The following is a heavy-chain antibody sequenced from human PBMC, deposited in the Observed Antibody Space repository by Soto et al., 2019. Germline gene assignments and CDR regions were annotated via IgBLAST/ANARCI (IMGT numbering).Heavy chain of an antibody. Sequence: EVQLVESGGGLVKPGGSLRLSCAASGFTFSSYSMNWVRQAPGKGLEWVSSISSSSSYIYYADSVKGRFTIYRDNAKNSLYLQMNSLRAEDTAVYYCARDAITGTLGYYYYYMDVWGKGTTVTVSS. J-gene: IGHJ6*03. CDR3: ARDAITGTLGYYYYYMDV. CDR1: GFTFSSYS. D-gene: IGHD1-7*01. V-gene: IGHV3-21*01. CDR2: ISSSSSYI.